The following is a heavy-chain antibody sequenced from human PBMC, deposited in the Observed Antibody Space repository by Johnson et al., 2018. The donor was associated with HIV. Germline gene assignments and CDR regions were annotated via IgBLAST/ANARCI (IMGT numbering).Heavy chain of an antibody. J-gene: IGHJ3*02. Sequence: VHLVESGGGLVQPGGSLRLSCAASGFTFDDYGMSWVRQAPGKGLEWVSGINWNGGSTGYADSVKGRFTISRDNAKNSLYLQMNSLRAEDTALYYCARTEYFGWDRSHAFDIWGQGTMVTVSS. CDR2: INWNGGST. D-gene: IGHD3-9*01. V-gene: IGHV3-20*04. CDR3: ARTEYFGWDRSHAFDI. CDR1: GFTFDDYG.